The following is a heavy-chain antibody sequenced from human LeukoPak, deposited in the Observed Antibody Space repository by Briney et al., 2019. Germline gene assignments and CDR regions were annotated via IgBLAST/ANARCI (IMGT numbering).Heavy chain of an antibody. CDR3: AARNSNGWYWDY. V-gene: IGHV3-23*01. D-gene: IGHD6-19*01. CDR2: ISGGGVGT. J-gene: IGHJ4*02. CDR1: GFTFRSHA. Sequence: GGSLRLSCAASGFTFRSHAMSWVRQAPGKGLEWVSGISGGGVGTYYADAVKGRFTISRDNSKNTLFLQMNSLRAEDTAVYYCAARNSNGWYWDYWGQGTLVTVSS.